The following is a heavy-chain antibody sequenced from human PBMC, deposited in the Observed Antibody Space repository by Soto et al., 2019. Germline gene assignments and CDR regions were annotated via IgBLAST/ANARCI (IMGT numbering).Heavy chain of an antibody. CDR1: GGSISSGGYY. V-gene: IGHV4-31*03. J-gene: IGHJ5*02. D-gene: IGHD2-15*01. CDR2: IFYSGST. CDR3: ARFIGYCSGGSCYSGEGWFDP. Sequence: SETLSLTYTVSGGSISSGGYYWSWIRQHPGKGLEWIGYIFYSGSTYYNPSLKSRVTISVDTSKNQFSLKLSSVTAADTAVYYCARFIGYCSGGSCYSGEGWFDPWGQGTLVTVSS.